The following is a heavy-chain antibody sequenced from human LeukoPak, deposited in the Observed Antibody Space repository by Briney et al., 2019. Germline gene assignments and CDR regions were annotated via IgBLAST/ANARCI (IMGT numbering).Heavy chain of an antibody. V-gene: IGHV4-59*01. Sequence: SETLSLTCTVSGGSISSYYWSWIRQPPGKGLEWMGFTYYGGSTNYNPSLKSRVTISVDTSKNQFSLKLSSVTAADTAVYYCARDRNDILTGYYSVGAFDIWGQGTMVTVSS. CDR3: ARDRNDILTGYYSVGAFDI. J-gene: IGHJ3*02. CDR1: GGSISSYY. D-gene: IGHD3-9*01. CDR2: TYYGGST.